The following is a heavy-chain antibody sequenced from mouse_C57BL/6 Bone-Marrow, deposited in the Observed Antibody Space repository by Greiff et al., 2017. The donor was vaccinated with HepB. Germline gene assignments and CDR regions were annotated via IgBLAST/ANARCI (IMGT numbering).Heavy chain of an antibody. Sequence: EVKLQESGPVLVKPGASVKMSCKASGYTFTDYYMNWVKQSHGKSLEWIGVINPYNGGTSYNQKFTGKATLTVDKSSSTAYMELNSLTSEDSAVYYCASPLLWLRRGFAYWGQGTLVTVSA. D-gene: IGHD2-2*01. V-gene: IGHV1-19*01. CDR1: GYTFTDYY. J-gene: IGHJ3*01. CDR2: INPYNGGT. CDR3: ASPLLWLRRGFAY.